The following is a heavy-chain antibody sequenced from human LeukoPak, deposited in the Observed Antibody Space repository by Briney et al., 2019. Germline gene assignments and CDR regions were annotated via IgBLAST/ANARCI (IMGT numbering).Heavy chain of an antibody. CDR2: MYYSGST. V-gene: IGHV4-59*01. CDR1: GDFISPYY. CDR3: ARGVAGDGLYDY. Sequence: SQTLSLTCTVSGDFISPYYWRWIRQPPGKGLEWIGYMYYSGSTNYNPSLQCRVTISLATPKNQFSLRLNSVTAADTAVYYCARGVAGDGLYDYWGQGTLVTASS. D-gene: IGHD5/OR15-5a*01. J-gene: IGHJ4*02.